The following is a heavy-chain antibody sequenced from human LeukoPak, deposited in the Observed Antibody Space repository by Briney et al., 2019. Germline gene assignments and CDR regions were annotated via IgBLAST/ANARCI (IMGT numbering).Heavy chain of an antibody. Sequence: PGGSLRLSCAASGFTFSSYAMHWVRQAPGKGLEWVAVISYDGSNKYYADSVKGRFTIPRENSKNTRYLKMNSRRAEDTAVYYSVITGTFAWGQGTLVTVSS. CDR2: ISYDGSNK. V-gene: IGHV3-30-3*01. D-gene: IGHD1-7*01. CDR3: VITGTFA. CDR1: GFTFSSYA. J-gene: IGHJ5*02.